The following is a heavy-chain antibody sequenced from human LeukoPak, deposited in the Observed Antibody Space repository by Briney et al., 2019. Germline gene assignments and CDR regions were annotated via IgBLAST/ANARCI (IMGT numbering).Heavy chain of an antibody. D-gene: IGHD4-17*01. J-gene: IGHJ4*02. CDR3: ATQSTTTVISDY. CDR1: GGTFSSYA. Sequence: GASVKVSCKASGGTFSSYAISWVRQAPGQGLEWMGRIITILGIANYAQKFQGRVTITADKSTSTAYMELSSLRSEDTAVYYCATQSTTTVISDYWGQGTLVTVSS. CDR2: IITILGIA. V-gene: IGHV1-69*04.